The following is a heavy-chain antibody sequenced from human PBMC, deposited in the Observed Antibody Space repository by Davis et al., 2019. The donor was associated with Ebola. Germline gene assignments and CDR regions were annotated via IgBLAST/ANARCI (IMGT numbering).Heavy chain of an antibody. CDR3: ARYGVGSGYSFDY. V-gene: IGHV4-4*02. CDR2: IYHSGST. D-gene: IGHD6-13*01. J-gene: IGHJ4*02. CDR1: GGSISSSNW. Sequence: MPSETLSLTCAVSGGSISSSNWWRWVRQPPGKGLEWIGEIYHSGSTNYNPSLKSRVTISVDKSKNQFSLRLSSVTAADTAVYYCARYGVGSGYSFDYWGQGTLVTVSS.